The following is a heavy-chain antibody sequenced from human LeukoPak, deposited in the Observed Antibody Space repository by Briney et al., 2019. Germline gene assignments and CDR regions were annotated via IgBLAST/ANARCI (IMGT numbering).Heavy chain of an antibody. V-gene: IGHV1-3*01. J-gene: IGHJ6*02. CDR1: GYTFTSYA. Sequence: ASVKVSCKASGYTFTSYAMHWVRQAPGQRLEWMGWINAGNGNTKYSQKFQGRVTITRDTSASTAYMELSSLRSEDTAVYYCAREGWELLRRVYAGMDVWGQGTTVTVSS. D-gene: IGHD1-26*01. CDR2: INAGNGNT. CDR3: AREGWELLRRVYAGMDV.